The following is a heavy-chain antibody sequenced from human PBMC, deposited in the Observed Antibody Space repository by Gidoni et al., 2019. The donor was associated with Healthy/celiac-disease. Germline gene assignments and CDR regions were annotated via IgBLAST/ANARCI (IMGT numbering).Heavy chain of an antibody. V-gene: IGHV3-21*01. J-gene: IGHJ6*02. CDR1: GFTFSSYS. Sequence: EVQLVESGGGLVKPGGSLRLSCAASGFTFSSYSMNWVSQAPGKVLEWVSSISSSSSYIYYADSVKGRFTISRDNANNSLYLQMNSLRAEDTAVYYCARDCSYCSSTSYHKPRTNYYYGMDVWGQGTTVTVSS. CDR2: ISSSSSYI. D-gene: IGHD2-2*01. CDR3: ARDCSYCSSTSYHKPRTNYYYGMDV.